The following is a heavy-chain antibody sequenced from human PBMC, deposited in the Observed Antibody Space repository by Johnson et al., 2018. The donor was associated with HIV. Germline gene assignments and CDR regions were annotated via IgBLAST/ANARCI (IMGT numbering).Heavy chain of an antibody. V-gene: IGHV3-33*01. Sequence: QVQLVESGGGVVQPGRSLRLSCAASGFTLSNYGMHWVRQAPGKGLEWVAVIWPDGSNKYYADSVKGRFTISRDNSKNTLYLQMNSLRAEDTAMYYCARVNGGAFDIWGQGTMVTVSS. CDR2: IWPDGSNK. J-gene: IGHJ3*02. CDR1: GFTLSNYG. D-gene: IGHD4-23*01. CDR3: ARVNGGAFDI.